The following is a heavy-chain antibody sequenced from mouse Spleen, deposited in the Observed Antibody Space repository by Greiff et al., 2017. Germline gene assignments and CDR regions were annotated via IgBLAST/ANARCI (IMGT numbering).Heavy chain of an antibody. J-gene: IGHJ4*01. D-gene: IGHD2-13*01. CDR1: GFTFSDYG. CDR3: ANYGDYIYYYAMDY. V-gene: IGHV5-17*01. Sequence: EVQVVESGGGLVKPGGSLKLSCAASGFTFSDYGMHWVRQAPEKGLEWVAYISSGSSTIYYADTVKGRFTISRDNAKNTLFLQMTSLRSEDTAMYYCANYGDYIYYYAMDYWGQGTSVTVSS. CDR2: ISSGSSTI.